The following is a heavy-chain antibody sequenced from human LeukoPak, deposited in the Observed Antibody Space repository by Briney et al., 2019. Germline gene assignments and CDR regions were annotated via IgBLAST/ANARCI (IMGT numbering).Heavy chain of an antibody. CDR3: AKDVVGAINYIDY. CDR1: GFTFTSYA. Sequence: GGSLTLSCAASGFTFTSYAMSWVRRGQGQGREWVSAISGSGGSTYYADSEKGRITSSRDNSKNKLYLQMNSLRATATADYDSAKDVVGAINYIDYWGQGTLVTVSS. V-gene: IGHV3-23*01. CDR2: ISGSGGST. J-gene: IGHJ4*02. D-gene: IGHD1-26*01.